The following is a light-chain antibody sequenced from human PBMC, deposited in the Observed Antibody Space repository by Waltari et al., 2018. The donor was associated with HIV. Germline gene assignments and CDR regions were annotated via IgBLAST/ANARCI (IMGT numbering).Light chain of an antibody. CDR3: SSYTSSSTRV. Sequence: QSALTQPASVSGSPGQSITLSCTGTSSAVGGYNYVSWYQRQPGKAPNLMIYDVNNRPSGVSNRFSGSKSGNTASLTISGLQAEDEADYYCSSYTSSSTRVFGGGTKVTVL. CDR2: DVN. CDR1: SSAVGGYNY. V-gene: IGLV2-14*03. J-gene: IGLJ3*02.